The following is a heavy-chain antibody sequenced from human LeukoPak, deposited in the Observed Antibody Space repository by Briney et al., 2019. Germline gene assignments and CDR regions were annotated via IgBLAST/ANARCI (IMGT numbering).Heavy chain of an antibody. CDR2: ISTDGNNT. V-gene: IGHV3-30*04. CDR1: GITLSNSV. D-gene: IGHD3-22*01. J-gene: IGHJ4*02. CDR3: AREGHTSGRAGCFDY. Sequence: GGSLRLSCAASGITLSNSVIHWVRQAPDEGLEWVALISTDGNNTPYADSVKGRFTISKDNSKNTVYLQMNSLTTEDTAIYYCAREGHTSGRAGCFDYWGQGTLVTVSS.